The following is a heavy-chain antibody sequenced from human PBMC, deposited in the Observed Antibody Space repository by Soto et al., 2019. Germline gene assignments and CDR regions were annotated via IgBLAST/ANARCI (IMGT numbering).Heavy chain of an antibody. Sequence: AQLLESGGDLVQPGGSLRLSCAASGFTFRDYAMNWVRQAPGKGLEWVADISGNGNSARHADSVKGRFTISRDNSQNTLYLHMNSLRVDDTAVYYCARVTSPFWSGYYYYYYGMDVWGQGTTVTVSS. V-gene: IGHV3-23*01. J-gene: IGHJ6*02. D-gene: IGHD3-3*01. CDR2: ISGNGNSA. CDR3: ARVTSPFWSGYYYYYYGMDV. CDR1: GFTFRDYA.